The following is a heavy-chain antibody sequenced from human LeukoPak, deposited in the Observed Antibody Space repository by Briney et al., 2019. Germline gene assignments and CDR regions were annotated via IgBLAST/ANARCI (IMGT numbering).Heavy chain of an antibody. CDR3: ASYEILTDYYKNDY. Sequence: PSETLSLTCTVSGGSISSSSYYWGWIRHPPGKGLEWIGAIYYSGSTYYNPSLKSRVTISADTSKKQFSLRLRSVTAADTAVYYCASYEILTDYYKNDYWGQGTLVTVSS. CDR1: GGSISSSSYY. J-gene: IGHJ4*02. D-gene: IGHD3-9*01. V-gene: IGHV4-39*01. CDR2: IYYSGST.